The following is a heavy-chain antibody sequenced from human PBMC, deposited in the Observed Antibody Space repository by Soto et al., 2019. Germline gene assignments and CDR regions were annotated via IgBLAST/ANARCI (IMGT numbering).Heavy chain of an antibody. J-gene: IGHJ6*02. D-gene: IGHD5-12*01. V-gene: IGHV1-18*01. Sequence: QVQLVQSGAEVKKPGASVKVSCKASGYTFTSYGISWVRQAPGQGLEWMGWISAYNGNTNYAQKLQGRVTMTTDTSTTTAYMGLRRLRSDDTAVYYCARQWLRLSSYYYYGMDVWGQGPTVTVSS. CDR3: ARQWLRLSSYYYYGMDV. CDR2: ISAYNGNT. CDR1: GYTFTSYG.